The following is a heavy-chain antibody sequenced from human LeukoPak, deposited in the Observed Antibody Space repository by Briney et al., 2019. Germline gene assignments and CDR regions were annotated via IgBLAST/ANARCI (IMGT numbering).Heavy chain of an antibody. CDR2: ISYDGSNK. V-gene: IGHV3-30*04. D-gene: IGHD6-13*01. CDR1: GFTFSSYA. Sequence: GGSLRLSCAASGFTFSSYAMHWVRQAPGKGLEWVAVISYDGSNKYYADSVKGRFTISRDNSKNTLYLQMNSLRAEDTAVYYCARSPYSSSWYGAFDIWSQGTMVTVSS. J-gene: IGHJ3*02. CDR3: ARSPYSSSWYGAFDI.